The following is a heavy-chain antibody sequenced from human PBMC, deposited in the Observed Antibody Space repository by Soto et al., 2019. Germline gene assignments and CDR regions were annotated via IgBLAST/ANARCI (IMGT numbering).Heavy chain of an antibody. Sequence: SVKVSCKASGSTFTGYYMHWVRQAPGQGLEWMGWINPNSGGTNYAQKFQGRVTMTRDTSTSTAYMELSRLRSDDTAVYYCAREPACSGGSCYSVHFDYWGQGTLVTVSS. V-gene: IGHV1-2*02. D-gene: IGHD2-15*01. CDR3: AREPACSGGSCYSVHFDY. J-gene: IGHJ4*02. CDR1: GSTFTGYY. CDR2: INPNSGGT.